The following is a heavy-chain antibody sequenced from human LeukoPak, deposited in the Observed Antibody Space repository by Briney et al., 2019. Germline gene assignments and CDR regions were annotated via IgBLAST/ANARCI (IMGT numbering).Heavy chain of an antibody. CDR2: ISGSGGSK. J-gene: IGHJ4*02. CDR3: AKDWDWELLIFDY. Sequence: RSAVTLSFSCSASGFTFYGISLGRDGPAPGKGLDSVSGISGSGGSKYYADSVKGRFTISRDNSKNKLYLQMNSLRAEDTAIYYCAKDWDWELLIFDYWGQGTLVTVSS. D-gene: IGHD1-26*01. CDR1: GFTFYGIS. V-gene: IGHV3-23*01.